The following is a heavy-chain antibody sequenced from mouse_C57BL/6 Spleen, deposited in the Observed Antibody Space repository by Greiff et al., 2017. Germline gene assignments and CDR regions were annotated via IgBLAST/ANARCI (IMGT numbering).Heavy chain of an antibody. CDR1: GYTFPSYW. J-gene: IGHJ2*01. Sequence: VQLQQPGAELVTPGASVQMSCKASGYTFPSYWLTWVKQRPGQGLAWIGDIYPGSGSTNYNEKFKSKATLTVDTSSSTAYMQLSSLTSEDSSVYYCARGGNFDYWGQGTTLTVSS. V-gene: IGHV1-55*01. CDR3: ARGGNFDY. CDR2: IYPGSGST.